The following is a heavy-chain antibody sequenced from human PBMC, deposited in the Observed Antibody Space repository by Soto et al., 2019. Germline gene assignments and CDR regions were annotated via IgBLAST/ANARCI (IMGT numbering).Heavy chain of an antibody. D-gene: IGHD6-19*01. CDR3: ARSRRGAYSSGWYSPAGYYNYGIDV. J-gene: IGHJ6*02. CDR1: GYSFSTYW. CDR2: IYPSDSDT. Sequence: EVQLVQSGAEMKKPGESLKISCKASGYSFSTYWIGWVRQMPGKGLEWMGIIYPSDSDTKYSPSLQGQVTISADTSISTAYLEWTSLKASDTAMYYCARSRRGAYSSGWYSPAGYYNYGIDVWGQGTKVTVSS. V-gene: IGHV5-51*01.